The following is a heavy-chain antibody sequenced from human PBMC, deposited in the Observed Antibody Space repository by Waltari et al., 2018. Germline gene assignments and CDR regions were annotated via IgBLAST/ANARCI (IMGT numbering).Heavy chain of an antibody. Sequence: EEQLVESGGGLVQPGDSLSLSCAASGFTFSSFWLNWVPQAPGKGPPGVPRISTDAMDPTYADSVKGRFTISRDNARNTLYLQMNRLRAEDTAVYFCARVSRRTYRSPVPGRHYYYGMDVWGQGTTVTVSS. V-gene: IGHV3-74*03. CDR2: ISTDAMDP. D-gene: IGHD1-1*01. J-gene: IGHJ6*02. CDR1: GFTFSSFW. CDR3: ARVSRRTYRSPVPGRHYYYGMDV.